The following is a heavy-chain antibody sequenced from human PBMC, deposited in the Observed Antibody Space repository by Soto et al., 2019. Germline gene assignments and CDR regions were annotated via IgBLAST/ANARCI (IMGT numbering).Heavy chain of an antibody. Sequence: EVQLLESGGGLVQPGGSLRLSCAASGFTFSSYAMSWVRQAPGKGLEWVSAFSGSGGSTYYADSVKGRFTISRDNSKNTLYLQMNSLRAEDTAVYYCAKDRVFSDILRDYYYGMDVWGQGTTVTVSS. CDR2: FSGSGGST. D-gene: IGHD3-9*01. CDR1: GFTFSSYA. V-gene: IGHV3-23*01. CDR3: AKDRVFSDILRDYYYGMDV. J-gene: IGHJ6*02.